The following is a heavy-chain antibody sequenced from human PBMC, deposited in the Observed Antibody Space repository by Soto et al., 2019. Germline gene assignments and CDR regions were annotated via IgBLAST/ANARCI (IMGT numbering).Heavy chain of an antibody. CDR1: GFTFTYFS. CDR2: IRSKDYGGTT. Sequence: VQLVESGGGLAQPGRSLRLSCATSGFTFTYFSISWVRQAPGRGLEWVGFIRSKDYGGTTEYAASVKGRFAISRDDSTGIAYLQMNSLKNEDTAVYYCTREIPYFDSWGQGTLVTVSS. CDR3: TREIPYFDS. J-gene: IGHJ4*02. V-gene: IGHV3-49*02.